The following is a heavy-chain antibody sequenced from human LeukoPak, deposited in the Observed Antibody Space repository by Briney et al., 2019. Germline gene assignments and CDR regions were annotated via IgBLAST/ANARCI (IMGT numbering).Heavy chain of an antibody. Sequence: SETLSLTCTVSGGSISRYYWSWIRQPPGKGLEWIGNIYYSGSTNYNPSLKSRVTISVDTSKNQFSLKLSSVTAADTAVYYCARDREEASGYCSGGSCYAFDIWGQGTMVTVSS. CDR1: GGSISRYY. V-gene: IGHV4-59*12. CDR2: IYYSGST. J-gene: IGHJ3*02. CDR3: ARDREEASGYCSGGSCYAFDI. D-gene: IGHD2-15*01.